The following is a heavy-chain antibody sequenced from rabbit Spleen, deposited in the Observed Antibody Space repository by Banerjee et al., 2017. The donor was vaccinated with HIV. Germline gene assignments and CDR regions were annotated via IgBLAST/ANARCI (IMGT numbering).Heavy chain of an antibody. D-gene: IGHD7-1*01. CDR3: ARPKYNSNGIYV. CDR2: INTATGKA. J-gene: IGHJ4*01. Sequence: QEQLEESGGGLVKPEGSLTLTCKASGFSFSDRDVMCWVRQAPGKGLEWIACINTATGKAVYASWAKGRFTISKTSSTTVTLQMTSLTAADTATYFCARPKYNSNGIYVWGPGTLVTVS. V-gene: IGHV1S45*01. CDR1: GFSFSDRDV.